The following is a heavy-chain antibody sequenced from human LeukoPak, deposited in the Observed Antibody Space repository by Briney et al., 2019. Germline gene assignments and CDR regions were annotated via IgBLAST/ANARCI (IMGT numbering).Heavy chain of an antibody. CDR1: GFTFSSYS. Sequence: GGSLRLSCAASGFTFSSYSMNWVRQAPGKGLEWVSSISSSSSYIYYADSVKGRFTISRDNAKNSLYLQMNSLRAEDTAVHYCARSGYSSSWLFDYWGQGTLVTVSS. V-gene: IGHV3-21*01. CDR3: ARSGYSSSWLFDY. D-gene: IGHD6-13*01. CDR2: ISSSSSYI. J-gene: IGHJ4*02.